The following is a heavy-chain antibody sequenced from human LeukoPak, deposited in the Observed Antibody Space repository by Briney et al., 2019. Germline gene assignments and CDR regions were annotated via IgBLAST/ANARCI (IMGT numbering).Heavy chain of an antibody. J-gene: IGHJ4*02. CDR1: GYTFTSYD. CDR2: MNPNSGNT. V-gene: IGHV1-8*01. CDR3: ARGLFISVAATDY. Sequence: GASVKVSCKASGYTFTSYDINWVRQATGQRLEWMGWMNPNSGNTGYAQKFQGRVTMTRNTSISTAYMELNSLRSEDTAVYYCARGLFISVAATDYWGQGTLVTVSS. D-gene: IGHD6-19*01.